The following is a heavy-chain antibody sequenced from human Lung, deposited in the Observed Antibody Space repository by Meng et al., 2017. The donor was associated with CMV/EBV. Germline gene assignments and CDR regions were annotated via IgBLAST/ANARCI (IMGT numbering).Heavy chain of an antibody. D-gene: IGHD6-19*01. J-gene: IGHJ4*02. CDR2: IYHSGST. V-gene: IGHV4-4*02. CDR3: ASFPPPGKQWLVTDY. Sequence: QMQEAGPCRVKPSGTLALPFAGSGGSIRSSNWWSWVRQPPGKGLEWIGEIYHSGSTNYNPSLKSRVTISVDKSKNQFSLKLSSVTAADTAVYYCASFPPPGKQWLVTDYWGQGTLVTVSS. CDR1: GGSIRSSNW.